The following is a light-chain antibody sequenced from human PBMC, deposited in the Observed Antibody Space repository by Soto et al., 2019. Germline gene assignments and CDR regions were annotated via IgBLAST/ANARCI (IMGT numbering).Light chain of an antibody. V-gene: IGLV2-8*01. CDR2: EVS. CDR3: SSYAGRNTVV. J-gene: IGLJ2*01. CDR1: SSDVGGYNY. Sequence: QSVLTQPPSASGSPGQSVTISCTGTSSDVGGYNYVSWYQHHPGKAPKLMIYEVSKRPSGVPDRFSGSKSGNTASLTVSGIRAEDEADYYCSSYAGRNTVVFGGGTKVTVL.